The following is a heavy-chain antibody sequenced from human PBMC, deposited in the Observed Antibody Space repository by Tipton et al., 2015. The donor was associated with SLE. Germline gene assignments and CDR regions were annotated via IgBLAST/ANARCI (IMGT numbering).Heavy chain of an antibody. CDR3: ARAKDWEDGFDI. CDR1: GGSFSGYY. V-gene: IGHV4-59*10. CDR2: IFTSGTT. J-gene: IGHJ3*02. Sequence: TLSLTCAVYGGSFSGYYWSWIRQPAGRGLEWIGRIFTSGTTNYIQSLRSRVTISIDTSRNQVSLKMTSVTAADTAVYYCARAKDWEDGFDIWGQGTQVTVSS. D-gene: IGHD3/OR15-3a*01.